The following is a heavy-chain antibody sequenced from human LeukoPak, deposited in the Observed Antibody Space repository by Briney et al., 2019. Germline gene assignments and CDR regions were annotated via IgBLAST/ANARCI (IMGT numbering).Heavy chain of an antibody. CDR2: IFNSGST. Sequence: SETLSLTCTVSGDSLSGYYWSWIRQPAGRGLEWIGRIFNSGSTSYNPSLRSRVTMSLDTSKNQFSLKLTSVTPADTALYYCARENYYNSGSYRFDYWGQGTLVTVSS. CDR1: GDSLSGYY. J-gene: IGHJ4*02. CDR3: ARENYYNSGSYRFDY. V-gene: IGHV4-4*07. D-gene: IGHD3-10*01.